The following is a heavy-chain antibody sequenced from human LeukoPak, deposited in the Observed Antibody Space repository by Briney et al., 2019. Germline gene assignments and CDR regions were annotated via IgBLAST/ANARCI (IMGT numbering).Heavy chain of an antibody. CDR3: TGAPSYYDSSGYKGDAFDI. CDR2: IRSKAYGGTT. J-gene: IGHJ3*02. Sequence: PGGSLRLSCTASGFTFGDYAMSWVRQAPGKGLEWLGFIRSKAYGGTTEYAASVKGRFTISRDDSKSIAYLQMNSLKTEDTAVYYCTGAPSYYDSSGYKGDAFDIWGQGTMVTVSS. D-gene: IGHD3-22*01. CDR1: GFTFGDYA. V-gene: IGHV3-49*04.